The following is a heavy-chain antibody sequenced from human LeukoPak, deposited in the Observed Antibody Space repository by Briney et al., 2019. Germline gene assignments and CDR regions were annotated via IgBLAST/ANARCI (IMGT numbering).Heavy chain of an antibody. CDR1: GFTFSSYA. J-gene: IGHJ3*02. CDR3: AKDIGGSYFNAFDI. CDR2: ISSNGGST. Sequence: GGSLRLSCAASGFTFSSYAMHWVRQAPGKGLEYVSAISSNGGSTYYANSVKGRFTISRDNSKNSLYLQMNSLRAEDMALYYCAKDIGGSYFNAFDIWGQGTMVTVSS. V-gene: IGHV3-64*01. D-gene: IGHD1-26*01.